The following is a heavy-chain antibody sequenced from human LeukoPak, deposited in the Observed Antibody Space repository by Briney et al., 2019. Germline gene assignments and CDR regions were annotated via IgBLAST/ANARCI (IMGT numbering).Heavy chain of an antibody. CDR2: ISWDGGST. V-gene: IGHV3-43D*03. CDR1: GFTFDDYA. Sequence: GGSLRLSCAASGFTFDDYAMHWVRQAPGKGLEWVSLISWDGGSTYYADSVKGRFTISRDNSKNTLYLQMNSPKTEDTAVYFCSRDQTPYYWGQGTLVTVSS. CDR3: SRDQTPYY. J-gene: IGHJ4*02.